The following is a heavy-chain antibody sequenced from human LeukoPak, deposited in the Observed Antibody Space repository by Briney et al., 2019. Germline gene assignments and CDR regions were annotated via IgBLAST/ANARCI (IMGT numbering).Heavy chain of an antibody. CDR2: ISPSGDNT. Sequence: GGSLRLSCAASGFTFSSYAMTWVRQAPGKGLEWVSAISPSGDNTYHADPMKGRFTISRDNSKNTLYLQMNSLRAEDTALYFCARSGGMDVWGQGTTVTVSS. CDR1: GFTFSSYA. V-gene: IGHV3-23*01. CDR3: ARSGGMDV. J-gene: IGHJ6*02. D-gene: IGHD3-10*01.